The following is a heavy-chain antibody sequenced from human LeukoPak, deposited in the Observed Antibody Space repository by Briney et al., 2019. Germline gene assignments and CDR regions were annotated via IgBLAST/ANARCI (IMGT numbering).Heavy chain of an antibody. CDR2: IGGSGDFT. J-gene: IGHJ4*02. CDR3: AKADRGWGVITKD. Sequence: GGSLRLSCAASGFTFSTYAMSWVRQAPGRGLEWVSAIGGSGDFTYYAEYVRGRFTISRDNSKKTLYLQMNSLRAEDTAVYYCAKADRGWGVITKDWGQGTLVTVSS. D-gene: IGHD3-10*01. V-gene: IGHV3-23*01. CDR1: GFTFSTYA.